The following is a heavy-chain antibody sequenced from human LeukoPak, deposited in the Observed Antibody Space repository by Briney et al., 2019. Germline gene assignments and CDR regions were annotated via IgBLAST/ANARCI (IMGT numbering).Heavy chain of an antibody. V-gene: IGHV3-49*03. J-gene: IGHJ4*02. CDR1: GFTFGDYA. CDR2: IRSKPYGGTT. CDR3: TRARDYGDENFDY. Sequence: GGSLRLSCTASGFTFGDYAMSWFRQAPGTGLELVSFIRSKPYGGTTEYAASVKGRFTISRDDSKSIAYLQMNSLKTEDTAVYYCTRARDYGDENFDYWGQGTLVTVSS. D-gene: IGHD4-17*01.